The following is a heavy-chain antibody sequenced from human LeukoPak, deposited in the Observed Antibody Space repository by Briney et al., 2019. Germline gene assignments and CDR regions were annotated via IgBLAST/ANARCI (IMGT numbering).Heavy chain of an antibody. D-gene: IGHD2-21*01. CDR2: ISWNSGSI. V-gene: IGHV3-9*01. CDR3: AKANDIFLEDTPPLK. CDR1: GFTFEDYA. J-gene: IGHJ4*02. Sequence: GGSLRLSCAASGFTFEDYAMHWVRQAPGKGLEWVSGISWNSGSIGYADSVKGRFTISRDNAKNSLYLQMNSLRAEDTALYYCAKANDIFLEDTPPLKWGQGTLVTVSS.